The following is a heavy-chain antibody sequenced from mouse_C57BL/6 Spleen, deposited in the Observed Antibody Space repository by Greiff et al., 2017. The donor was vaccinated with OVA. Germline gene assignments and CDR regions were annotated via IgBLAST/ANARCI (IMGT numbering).Heavy chain of an antibody. V-gene: IGHV1-72*01. CDR2: IDPNSGGT. J-gene: IGHJ1*03. CDR3: ARTMEYRGYFDV. Sequence: VQLQESGAELVKPGASVKLSCKASGYTFTSYWMHWVQQRPGRGLEWIGRIDPNSGGTKYNAKFKSQATLTVDKPSSTVYMQLSSLTAEDSAVYYCARTMEYRGYFDVWGTGTTVTVSS. D-gene: IGHD1-1*02. CDR1: GYTFTSYW.